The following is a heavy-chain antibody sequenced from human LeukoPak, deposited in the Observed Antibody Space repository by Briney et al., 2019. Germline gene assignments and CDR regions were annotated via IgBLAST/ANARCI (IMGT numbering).Heavy chain of an antibody. D-gene: IGHD6-13*01. Sequence: GASVKVSCKASGYTFTGYHIHRVRQAPGQGLEWMGRINPYSGDTKYAQKFQGRVTMTRDTSITTAYMDLSSLTPDDTAVYFCARYQGSLTRSWYTGYWGQGTQVTVSS. V-gene: IGHV1-2*06. J-gene: IGHJ4*02. CDR3: ARYQGSLTRSWYTGY. CDR1: GYTFTGYH. CDR2: INPYSGDT.